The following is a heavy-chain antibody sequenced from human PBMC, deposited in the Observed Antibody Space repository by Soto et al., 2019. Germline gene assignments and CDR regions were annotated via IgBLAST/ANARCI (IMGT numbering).Heavy chain of an antibody. V-gene: IGHV1-2*04. J-gene: IGHJ6*03. CDR3: ARESGGATATLDYYYFYMDV. Sequence: QVQLVQSGAEVKRPGASVTDSCRSSGDTFNDYYIHWVRQDPGQGLEWMGWINPNGGVTKYAQKFQGWVSMTRDTSIRTVYMQLSRLRYDDTAVYYCARESGGATATLDYYYFYMDVWGTGTTVTVSS. CDR1: GDTFNDYY. D-gene: IGHD5-12*01. CDR2: INPNGGVT.